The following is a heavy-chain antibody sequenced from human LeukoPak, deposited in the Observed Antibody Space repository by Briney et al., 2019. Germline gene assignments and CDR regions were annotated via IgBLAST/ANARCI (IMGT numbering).Heavy chain of an antibody. CDR3: AKWKAVGAHNYYYYYMDV. J-gene: IGHJ6*03. V-gene: IGHV3-23*01. D-gene: IGHD1-26*01. Sequence: PGGSLRLSCAASGFTFSSYGMSWVRQAPGKGLEWVSAISGSGGSTYYADSVKGRFTISRDNSKNTLYLQMNSLRAEDTAVYYCAKWKAVGAHNYYYYYMDVWGKGITVTISS. CDR2: ISGSGGST. CDR1: GFTFSSYG.